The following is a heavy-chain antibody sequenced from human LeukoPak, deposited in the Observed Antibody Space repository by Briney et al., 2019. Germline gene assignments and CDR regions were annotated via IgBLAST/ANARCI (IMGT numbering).Heavy chain of an antibody. CDR1: GGSTSSGGYY. Sequence: PSETLSPTCTVSGGSTSSGGYYWTWIRQHPGKGLEWIGYIYYSGSTYYNSSLKSRVIISLDTSKNQFSLKLSSVTAADTAVYYRARDVKSHVRRVAYSSSASYYYGMDVWGQGTTVTVSS. J-gene: IGHJ6*02. D-gene: IGHD6-6*01. V-gene: IGHV4-31*03. CDR3: ARDVKSHVRRVAYSSSASYYYGMDV. CDR2: IYYSGST.